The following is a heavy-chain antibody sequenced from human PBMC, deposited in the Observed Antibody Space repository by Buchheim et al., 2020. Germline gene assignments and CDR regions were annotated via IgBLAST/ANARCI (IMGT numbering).Heavy chain of an antibody. D-gene: IGHD2-15*01. V-gene: IGHV4-34*01. CDR2: INHSGST. CDR3: ARTHCSGGSCYSPHFDY. J-gene: IGHJ4*02. CDR1: GGSFSGYY. Sequence: QVQLQQWGAGLLKPSETLSLTCAVYGGSFSGYYWSWIRQPPGKGLEWIGEINHSGSTNYNPSLKSRVTISVDTSKNQFSLKLSSVTAADTAVYYCARTHCSGGSCYSPHFDYWGQGTL.